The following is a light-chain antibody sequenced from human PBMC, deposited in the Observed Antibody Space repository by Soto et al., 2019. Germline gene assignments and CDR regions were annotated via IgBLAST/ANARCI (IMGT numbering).Light chain of an antibody. V-gene: IGKV1-5*03. J-gene: IGKJ1*01. Sequence: DIQMTQSPSTLSGSVGDRVTITCRASQTISSWLAWYQQKAGKDPKLLIYKASTLKSGVPSRFSGSGSGTEFNLTISRLQTDDFATYYCQHYNSYSEAFGQGTKVEIK. CDR2: KAS. CDR1: QTISSW. CDR3: QHYNSYSEA.